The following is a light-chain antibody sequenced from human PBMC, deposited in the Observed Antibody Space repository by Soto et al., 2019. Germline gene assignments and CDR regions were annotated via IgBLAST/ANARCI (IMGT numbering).Light chain of an antibody. CDR1: QTVNSR. J-gene: IGKJ1*01. V-gene: IGKV3-11*01. CDR2: HTS. Sequence: EVVLTQSPATLSLSPGERATLSCRASQTVNSRLAWYQHKPGQAPRLLIYHTSNRATGIPARFSGSGSGTDFTLTISSLEPEDFATYYCQQYHTYPRTFGHGTKVEI. CDR3: QQYHTYPRT.